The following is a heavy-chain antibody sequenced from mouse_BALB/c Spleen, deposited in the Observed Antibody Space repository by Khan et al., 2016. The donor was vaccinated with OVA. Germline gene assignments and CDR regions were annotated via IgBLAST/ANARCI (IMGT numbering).Heavy chain of an antibody. J-gene: IGHJ3*01. D-gene: IGHD1-1*02. CDR3: ARLAYYYNSEAVAY. Sequence: VQLKESGGDLVKTGGSLKLSCAASGFTFSTYGMSWVRQTPDKRLEWVATINTCGHYTYYIDNVKGRFTIFRDNAENTPYLQMTSLGSEDTGMYYCARLAYYYNSEAVAYWGQGTLVTVSA. CDR1: GFTFSTYG. CDR2: INTCGHYT. V-gene: IGHV5-6*01.